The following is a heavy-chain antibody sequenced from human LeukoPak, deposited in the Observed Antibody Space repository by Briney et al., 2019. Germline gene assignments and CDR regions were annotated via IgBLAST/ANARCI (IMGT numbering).Heavy chain of an antibody. D-gene: IGHD4-17*01. J-gene: IGHJ5*02. CDR3: VRESSGRYGDYTYLFDP. CDR1: GYSISSGYY. V-gene: IGHV4-38-2*02. CDR2: IYHSGST. Sequence: SETLSLTCTVSGYSISSGYYWGWIRQPPGKGLEWIGSIYHSGSTYYNPSLKSRVTISVDTSKIQFSLRLSSVTAADTAVYYCVRESSGRYGDYTYLFDPWGQGTLVTVSS.